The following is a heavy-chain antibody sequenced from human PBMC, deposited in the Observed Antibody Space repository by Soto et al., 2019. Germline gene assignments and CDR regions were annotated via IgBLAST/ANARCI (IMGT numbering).Heavy chain of an antibody. CDR2: INHSGST. CDR1: GGSFSGYY. V-gene: IGHV4-34*01. D-gene: IGHD3-10*01. J-gene: IGHJ6*02. CDR3: ARMPYGSGPKSYYYYGMDV. Sequence: SEILCLPWAVYGGSFSGYYWSWIRQPPGKGLEWIGEINHSGSTNYNPSLKSRVTISVDTSKNQFSLKLSSVTAADTAVYYCARMPYGSGPKSYYYYGMDVWGQGTTVTVSS.